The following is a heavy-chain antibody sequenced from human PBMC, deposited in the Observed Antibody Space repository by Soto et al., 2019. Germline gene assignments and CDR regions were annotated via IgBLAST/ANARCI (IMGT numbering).Heavy chain of an antibody. CDR1: GFTFSSCW. CDR3: ARDLPQFRFLEWISEQDYMDV. Sequence: EVQLVESGGGLVQPGGSLRLSCAASGFTFSSCWMSWVRQTPGKGLECVANIKQDGSEKYYLDSVKGRFTISRDNAKNSLYLQMNSLRAEDKAVYYCARDLPQFRFLEWISEQDYMDVWGKGTTVTVSS. V-gene: IGHV3-7*01. J-gene: IGHJ6*03. CDR2: IKQDGSEK. D-gene: IGHD3-3*01.